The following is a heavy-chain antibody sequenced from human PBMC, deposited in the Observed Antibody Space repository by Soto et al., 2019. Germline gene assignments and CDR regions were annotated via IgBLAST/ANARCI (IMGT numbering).Heavy chain of an antibody. Sequence: QVQLQESGPGPVKPSETLALTCTVSGGSISSGDDYWNWIHQSPGKGLEWLGYIYYNGNTYYNPSLESRLTMSVDTSKNQFSLQLISVTAADTAVYYCARGMGIPVTAPHFGDWGQGILVTVSA. D-gene: IGHD3-16*01. CDR3: ARGMGIPVTAPHFGD. V-gene: IGHV4-30-4*01. CDR1: GGSISSGDDY. J-gene: IGHJ4*02. CDR2: IYYNGNT.